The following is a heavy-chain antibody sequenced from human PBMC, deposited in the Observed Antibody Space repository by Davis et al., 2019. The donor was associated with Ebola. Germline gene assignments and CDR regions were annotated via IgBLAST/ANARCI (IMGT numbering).Heavy chain of an antibody. CDR3: ARDRGNSWNDAFDI. J-gene: IGHJ3*02. Sequence: GESLKISCAASGFTFSSYPMHWVRQAPGKGLEWVAVISYDGSNKYYADSVKGRFTISRDNSKNTLYLQMSSLRAEDTAVYYCARDRGNSWNDAFDIWGQGTMVTVSS. D-gene: IGHD6-13*01. CDR1: GFTFSSYP. CDR2: ISYDGSNK. V-gene: IGHV3-30*04.